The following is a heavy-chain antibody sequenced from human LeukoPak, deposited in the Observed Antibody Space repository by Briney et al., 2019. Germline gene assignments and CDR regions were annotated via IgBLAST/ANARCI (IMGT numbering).Heavy chain of an antibody. CDR1: GFTFSSYT. D-gene: IGHD1-26*01. Sequence: PGGSLRLSCATSGFTFSSYTMTWVRQAPGKGLEWVAIINNSGGTTYYVDSVKGRFTVSRDNSKNTLYLQMDTLRAEDTAVYYCTSQTYSGSQRFYSDHWGQGTLVTVSS. CDR3: TSQTYSGSQRFYSDH. J-gene: IGHJ4*02. CDR2: INNSGGTT. V-gene: IGHV3-23*01.